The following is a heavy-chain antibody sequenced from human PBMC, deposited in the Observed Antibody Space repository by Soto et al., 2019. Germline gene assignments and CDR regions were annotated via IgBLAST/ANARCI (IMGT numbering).Heavy chain of an antibody. Sequence: GGSLRLSCAASGCTCSSYAMSWVRQAPGKGLEWVSAISGSGGSTYYADSVKGRFTISRDNSKNTLYLQMNSLRAEDTAVYYCASAAREYYYYGMDVWGQGTTVTVSS. CDR3: ASAAREYYYYGMDV. V-gene: IGHV3-23*01. CDR2: ISGSGGST. J-gene: IGHJ6*02. CDR1: GCTCSSYA.